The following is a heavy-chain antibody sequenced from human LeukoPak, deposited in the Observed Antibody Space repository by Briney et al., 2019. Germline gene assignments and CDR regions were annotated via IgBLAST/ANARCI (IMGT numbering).Heavy chain of an antibody. V-gene: IGHV1-18*01. CDR2: FSAYNGNT. Sequence: ASVKVSCKASGYTFTIYGISWGRRAPGQGLGWMGWFSAYNGNTTYAQKLQGRVTMTTDTSTSTAYMELRSLRSDDTAVYYCARDQSGYPGCFDYWGQGTLVTVSS. J-gene: IGHJ4*02. CDR3: ARDQSGYPGCFDY. D-gene: IGHD5-12*01. CDR1: GYTFTIYG.